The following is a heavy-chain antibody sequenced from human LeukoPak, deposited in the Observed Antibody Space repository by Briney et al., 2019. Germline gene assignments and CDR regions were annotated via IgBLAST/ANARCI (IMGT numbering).Heavy chain of an antibody. CDR3: ARVYYDSSGYAFDI. V-gene: IGHV3-48*03. J-gene: IGHJ3*02. D-gene: IGHD3-22*01. CDR2: ISSSGSTI. Sequence: GGSLRLSCAASGFTFSSYEMNWVRQAPGKGLEWVSYISSSGSTIYYADSVKGRFTISRDNAENSLYLQMNSLRAEDTAVYYCARVYYDSSGYAFDIWGQGTMVTVSS. CDR1: GFTFSSYE.